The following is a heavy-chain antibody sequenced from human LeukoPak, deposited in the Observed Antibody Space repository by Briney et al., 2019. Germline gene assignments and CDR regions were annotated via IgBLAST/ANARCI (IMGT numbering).Heavy chain of an antibody. D-gene: IGHD5/OR15-5a*01. CDR1: GFTVSSNY. Sequence: PGGSLRLSCAASGFTVSSNYMTWVRQAPGKGLEWVANIKEDGSEKYYVDSVKGRFTISRDNAKNSLYLQMNSLRVEDTAVYCCARDASSVNWGQGTLVTVSS. J-gene: IGHJ4*02. V-gene: IGHV3-7*01. CDR3: ARDASSVN. CDR2: IKEDGSEK.